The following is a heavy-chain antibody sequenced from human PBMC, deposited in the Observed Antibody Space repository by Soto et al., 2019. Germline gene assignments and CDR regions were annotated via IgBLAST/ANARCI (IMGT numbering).Heavy chain of an antibody. V-gene: IGHV3-23*01. CDR3: ARVSGIILPNY. D-gene: IGHD3-10*01. CDR1: GFAFSSFD. CDR2: LSSSGGTT. Sequence: EVQLLESGGDLVQPGGSLRLSCVASGFAFSSFDLSWVRQAPGKGLEWVSGLSSSGGTTYYADSVKGRFTVSRDNSKNTLYLQMDSLRLDDTGVYYCARVSGIILPNYCGQGTRVTVSS. J-gene: IGHJ4*02.